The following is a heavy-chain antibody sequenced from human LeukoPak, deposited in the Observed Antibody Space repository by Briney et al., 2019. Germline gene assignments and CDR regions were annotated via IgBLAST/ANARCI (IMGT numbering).Heavy chain of an antibody. D-gene: IGHD4-23*01. V-gene: IGHV3-30*02. Sequence: GGSLRLSCAASGFTFSSYGMHWVRQAPGKGLEWVSFIRYDGSNEYYADSVRGRFTISRDNSKNTLYLQMNSLRAEDTAVYYCVNRWFDYWGQGTLVTVSS. J-gene: IGHJ4*02. CDR2: IRYDGSNE. CDR1: GFTFSSYG. CDR3: VNRWFDY.